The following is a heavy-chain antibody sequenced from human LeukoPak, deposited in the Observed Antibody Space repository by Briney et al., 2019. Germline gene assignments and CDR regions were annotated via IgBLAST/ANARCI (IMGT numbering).Heavy chain of an antibody. D-gene: IGHD4-11*01. J-gene: IGHJ6*03. CDR2: MNPNSGNT. Sequence: ASVKVSCKASGYTFTSYDINWVRQATGQGLEWMGWMNPNSGNTGYAQKFQGRVTMTRNTSISTAYMELSSLRSEDTAVYYCARAPDYSNYYYYMDVWGKGTTVTVSS. V-gene: IGHV1-8*01. CDR3: ARAPDYSNYYYYMDV. CDR1: GYTFTSYD.